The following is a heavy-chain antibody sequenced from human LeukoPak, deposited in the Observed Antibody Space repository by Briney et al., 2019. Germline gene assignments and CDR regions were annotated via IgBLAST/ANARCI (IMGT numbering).Heavy chain of an antibody. Sequence: GRSLRLSCAASGFTFSSYAMHWVRQAPGKGLEWVEVISYDGSNKYYADSVKGRFTISRDNSKNTLYLQMNSLRAEDTAVYYCAREHHALDYWGQGTLVTVSS. CDR3: AREHHALDY. CDR2: ISYDGSNK. J-gene: IGHJ4*02. D-gene: IGHD2-2*01. CDR1: GFTFSSYA. V-gene: IGHV3-30*04.